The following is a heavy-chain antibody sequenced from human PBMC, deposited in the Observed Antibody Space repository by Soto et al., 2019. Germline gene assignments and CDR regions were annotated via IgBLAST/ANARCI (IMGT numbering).Heavy chain of an antibody. CDR3: ASRIVATETFAY. J-gene: IGHJ4*02. CDR2: IYYSGTT. V-gene: IGHV4-28*01. Sequence: PSETLSLTCAVSGYSISSSNWWGWIRQPPGKGLEWIGYIYYSGTTYYNPSLKSRVTMSVDTSKNQFSLTVTSVTAADTAVYYCASRIVATETFAYWGPGTLVTVTS. D-gene: IGHD5-12*01. CDR1: GYSISSSNW.